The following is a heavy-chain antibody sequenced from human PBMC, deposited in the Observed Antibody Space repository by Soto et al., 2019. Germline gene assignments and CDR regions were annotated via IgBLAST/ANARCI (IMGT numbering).Heavy chain of an antibody. J-gene: IGHJ6*02. CDR3: ARDNVLGILYGGMDV. Sequence: SETLSLTCTVSGGSISSGDYYWSWIRQPPGKGLEWIGYIYYSGSTYYNPSLKSRVTISVDTSKNQFSLKLSSVTAADTAVYYCARDNVLGILYGGMDVWGQGTTVTVSS. V-gene: IGHV4-30-4*01. D-gene: IGHD3-3*01. CDR1: GGSISSGDYY. CDR2: IYYSGST.